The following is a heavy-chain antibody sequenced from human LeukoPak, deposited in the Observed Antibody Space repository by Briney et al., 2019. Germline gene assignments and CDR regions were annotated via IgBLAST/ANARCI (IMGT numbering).Heavy chain of an antibody. CDR2: ISSSGGST. CDR1: GFIFSSYA. Sequence: PGGSLRLSCAASGFIFSSYAMSWVRQAPGKGLEWVSAISSSGGSTYYAVSVKGRFTISRDNSKNTLYLQMNSLRAEDTAIYYCAKVSSTIFGVIDYWGQGTLITVSS. V-gene: IGHV3-23*01. J-gene: IGHJ4*02. D-gene: IGHD3-3*01. CDR3: AKVSSTIFGVIDY.